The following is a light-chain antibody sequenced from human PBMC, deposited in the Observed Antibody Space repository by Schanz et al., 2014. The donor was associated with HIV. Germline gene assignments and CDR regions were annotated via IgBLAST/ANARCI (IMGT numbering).Light chain of an antibody. CDR2: EVS. CDR1: STDVGSYNL. J-gene: IGLJ2*01. CDR3: CSYAGTSTLT. V-gene: IGLV2-23*02. Sequence: QSALTQPASVSGSPGQSITISCTGTSTDVGSYNLVSWYQHHPGKAPKMMIFEVSKRPSGVSNRFSGSKSGNTASLTISGXQAEDEADYYCCSYAGTSTLTFGGGTKLTVL.